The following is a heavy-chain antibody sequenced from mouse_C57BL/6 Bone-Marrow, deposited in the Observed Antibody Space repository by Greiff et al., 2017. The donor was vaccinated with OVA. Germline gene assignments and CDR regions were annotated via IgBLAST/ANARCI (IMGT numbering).Heavy chain of an antibody. CDR3: AKNKVGSLYYYAMDY. CDR1: GFSLTSYG. V-gene: IGHV2-5*01. Sequence: VKLMESGPGLVQPSQSLSITCTVSGFSLTSYGVHWVRQSPGKGLEWLGVIWRGGSTDYNAAFMSRLSITKDNSKSQVFFKMNSLQADDTAIYYCAKNKVGSLYYYAMDYWGQGTSVTVSS. D-gene: IGHD1-1*01. J-gene: IGHJ4*01. CDR2: IWRGGST.